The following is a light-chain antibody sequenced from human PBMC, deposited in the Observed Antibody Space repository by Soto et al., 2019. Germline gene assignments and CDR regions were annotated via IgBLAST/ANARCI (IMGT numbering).Light chain of an antibody. J-gene: IGKJ1*01. CDR2: GAS. V-gene: IGKV3-15*01. CDR1: QSVSRD. CDR3: QQYTNWPPWT. Sequence: EIVMTQSPATLSVSPGERATLSCRASQSVSRDLALYQQKPGQAPRLLIYGASTRAAGIPARFSGSGSGTEFTLTISSLQSEDFAVCYCQQYTNWPPWTFGRGTKVDIK.